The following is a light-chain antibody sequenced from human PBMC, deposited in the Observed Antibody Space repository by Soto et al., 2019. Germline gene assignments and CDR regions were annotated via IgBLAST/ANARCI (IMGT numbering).Light chain of an antibody. Sequence: QAVVTQPPSASGTPGQRVTISCSGSSSNIGINYVYWYQQLPGTAAKLLIYRNNQRPSGVPDRFSGSKSGTSASLAISGLPSEDEADYYGAAWDDSLSGQVVFGGGTKLTVL. CDR1: SSNIGINY. CDR2: RNN. CDR3: AAWDDSLSGQVV. V-gene: IGLV1-47*01. J-gene: IGLJ2*01.